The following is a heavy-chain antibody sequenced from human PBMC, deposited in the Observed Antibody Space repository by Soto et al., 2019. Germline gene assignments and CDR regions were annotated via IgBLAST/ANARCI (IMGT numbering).Heavy chain of an antibody. J-gene: IGHJ3*02. CDR2: IDPSDSYT. CDR3: ARLTNYYDSRSCAFDI. CDR1: GYIFTSYW. V-gene: IGHV5-10-1*01. Sequence: PVESMKISCKGSGYIFTSYWISWVHEVPEEGLEWMGRIDPSDSYTNYSPSFQGHVTISADKSISTAYLQWSSLKASDTAMYYCARLTNYYDSRSCAFDIWGQGTMVTVSS. D-gene: IGHD3-22*01.